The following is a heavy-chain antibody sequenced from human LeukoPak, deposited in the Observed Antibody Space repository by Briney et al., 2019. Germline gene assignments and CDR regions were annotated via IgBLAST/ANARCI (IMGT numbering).Heavy chain of an antibody. J-gene: IGHJ6*03. CDR3: ARDRVSGYYDSSGSLGAYYYYMDV. CDR2: ISSSSSYI. Sequence: WGSLRLSCAASGFTFDDYAMHWVRQAPGKGLEWVSSISSSSSYIYYADSVKGRFTISRDNAKNSLYLQMNSLRSEDTAVYYCARDRVSGYYDSSGSLGAYYYYMDVWGKGTTVTVSS. V-gene: IGHV3-21*04. D-gene: IGHD3-22*01. CDR1: GFTFDDYA.